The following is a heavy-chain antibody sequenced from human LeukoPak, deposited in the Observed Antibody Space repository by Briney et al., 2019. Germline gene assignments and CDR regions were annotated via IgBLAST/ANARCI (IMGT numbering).Heavy chain of an antibody. D-gene: IGHD4-17*01. CDR2: INYSGNT. Sequence: SETLSLTCTVSGGSITSSTYYWGWIRQPPGKGLEWIGSINYSGNTYYNPSLKSRVTIFVDTSKNQFSLKLSSVTAADTAVYYCARLPTTVTSYFDYWGQGTLVTVSS. V-gene: IGHV4-39*01. CDR1: GGSITSSTYY. CDR3: ARLPTTVTSYFDY. J-gene: IGHJ4*02.